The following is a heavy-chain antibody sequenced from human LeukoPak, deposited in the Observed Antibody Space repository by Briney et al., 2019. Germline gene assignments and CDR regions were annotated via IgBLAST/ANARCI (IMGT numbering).Heavy chain of an antibody. CDR1: GGSISSYY. Sequence: PSETLSLTCTVSGGSISSYYWSWIRQPAGKGLEWIGRIYTSGSTKYNPSLKSRVTMSVDTSKNQFSLKLSSVTAADPAVYYCATAYSGGELLDAFDIWGQGTMVTASS. CDR2: IYTSGST. J-gene: IGHJ3*02. V-gene: IGHV4-4*07. D-gene: IGHD1-26*01. CDR3: ATAYSGGELLDAFDI.